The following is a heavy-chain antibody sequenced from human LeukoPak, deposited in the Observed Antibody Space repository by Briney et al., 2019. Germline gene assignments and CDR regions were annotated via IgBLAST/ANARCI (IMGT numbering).Heavy chain of an antibody. D-gene: IGHD3-10*01. V-gene: IGHV3-23*01. J-gene: IGHJ4*02. CDR1: GFTFSSYA. CDR2: ISGSGGST. Sequence: GGSLRLSCAASGFTFSSYAMSWVRQAPGKGLEWVSGISGSGGSTYYADSVKGRFTISRDNSKNTLYLQMNSLKAEDTAVYYCAKSFYYNSGSWGIFDYWGQGTLVTVSS. CDR3: AKSFYYNSGSWGIFDY.